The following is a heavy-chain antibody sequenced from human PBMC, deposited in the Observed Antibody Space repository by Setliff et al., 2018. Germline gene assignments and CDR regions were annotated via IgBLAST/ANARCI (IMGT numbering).Heavy chain of an antibody. CDR2: IMPIFGKV. CDR3: AREAGRGEFYFDY. V-gene: IGHV1-69*13. D-gene: IGHD2-15*01. Sequence: SVKVSCKTSGGTFRSYDISWVRQAPGQGLEWMGGIMPIFGKVKYAQKFQGRVTITADESTSTAYMELSSLRSEDTAVYFCAREAGRGEFYFDYWGQGTLVTVSS. J-gene: IGHJ4*02. CDR1: GGTFRSYD.